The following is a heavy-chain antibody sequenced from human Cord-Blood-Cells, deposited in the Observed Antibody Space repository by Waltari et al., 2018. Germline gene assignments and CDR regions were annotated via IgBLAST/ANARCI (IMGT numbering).Heavy chain of an antibody. CDR2: IKSKTDGGTT. D-gene: IGHD1-26*01. Sequence: GLEWVGRIKSKTDGGTTDYAAPMKGRFTISRDDSKNTLYLQMNSLKTEDTAVYYCTTVRRSGSYWGYFDYWCQGTLVTVSS. V-gene: IGHV3-15*01. J-gene: IGHJ4*02. CDR3: TTVRRSGSYWGYFDY.